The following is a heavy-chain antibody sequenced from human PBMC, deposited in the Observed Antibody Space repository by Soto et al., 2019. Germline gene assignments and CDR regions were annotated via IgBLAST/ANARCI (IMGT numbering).Heavy chain of an antibody. CDR3: ARDRDTYGLNYFDY. D-gene: IGHD5-18*01. CDR1: GFTFSTYW. CDR2: INTDGTTT. Sequence: GGSLRLSCAASGFTFSTYWMHWVRQAPGKGLVWVSRINTDGTTTTYADSVKGRFTISRDNGKNTLYLQMNSLRAEDTAVYYCARDRDTYGLNYFDYWGQGTLVTVSS. V-gene: IGHV3-74*01. J-gene: IGHJ4*02.